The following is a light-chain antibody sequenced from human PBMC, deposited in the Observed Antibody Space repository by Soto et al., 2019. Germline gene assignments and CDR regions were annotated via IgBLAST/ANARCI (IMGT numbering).Light chain of an antibody. CDR2: WAS. J-gene: IGKJ1*01. CDR1: QSVLYSSNNQNY. V-gene: IGKV4-1*01. Sequence: DIVMTQSPDSLAVSLGERATINRKSSQSVLYSSNNQNYLAWYQRKPGQPPKLLIYWASTRESGVPDRFSGSGSGTDFTLTISSLQAEDVAVYYCQQYYSTPRTFGQGTKVDIK. CDR3: QQYYSTPRT.